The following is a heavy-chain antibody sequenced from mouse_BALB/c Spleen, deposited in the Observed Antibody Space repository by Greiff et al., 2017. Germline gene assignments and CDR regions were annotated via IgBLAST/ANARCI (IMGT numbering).Heavy chain of an antibody. D-gene: IGHD1-2*01. CDR2: ISSGGSYT. CDR3: ARYYGKRFAY. Sequence: EVKVVESGGGLVQPGGSLKLSCAASGFTFSSYGMSWVRQTPDKRLERVATISSGGSYTYYPDSVKGRFTISRDNAKNTLYLQMSSLKSEDTAMYYCARYYGKRFAYWGQGTLVTVSA. CDR1: GFTFSSYG. V-gene: IGHV5-6*03. J-gene: IGHJ3*01.